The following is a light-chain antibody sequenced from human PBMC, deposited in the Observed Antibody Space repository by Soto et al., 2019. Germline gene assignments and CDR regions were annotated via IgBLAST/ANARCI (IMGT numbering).Light chain of an antibody. CDR1: SSDVGGYNY. V-gene: IGLV2-14*01. Sequence: QSALTQPASVSGSPGQSITISCTGTSSDVGGYNYVSWYQQHPGKAPKLIIYEVSNRPSGVSNRFSGSKSGNTASLNISGLQDEDEADYYCNSYTSKSTGVFGTGTKLTVL. CDR3: NSYTSKSTGV. CDR2: EVS. J-gene: IGLJ1*01.